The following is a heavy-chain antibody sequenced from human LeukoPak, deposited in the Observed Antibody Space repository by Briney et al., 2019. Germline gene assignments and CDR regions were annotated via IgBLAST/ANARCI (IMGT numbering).Heavy chain of an antibody. V-gene: IGHV4-59*01. CDR2: IYYSGST. CDR1: GGSISSYY. J-gene: IGHJ3*02. CDR3: ARDRYYDTTYRNDAFDI. D-gene: IGHD3-22*01. Sequence: SETLSLTCTVSGGSISSYYWSWIRQPPGKGLECIGYIYYSGSTNYNPSLKSRVTISVDTSKNQFSLKLSSVTAADTAVYYCARDRYYDTTYRNDAFDIWGQGTMVTVSS.